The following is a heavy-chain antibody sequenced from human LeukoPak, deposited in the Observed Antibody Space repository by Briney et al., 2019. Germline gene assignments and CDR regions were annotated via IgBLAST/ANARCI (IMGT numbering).Heavy chain of an antibody. CDR2: INHSGST. V-gene: IGHV4-34*01. Sequence: SETLSLTCAVYGGSFSGYYWSWIRQPPGKGPEWIGEINHSGSTNYNPSLKSRVTISVDTSKNQFSLKLSSVTAADTAVYYCARGWSSSWTWEAFDIWGQGTMVTVSS. CDR1: GGSFSGYY. CDR3: ARGWSSSWTWEAFDI. D-gene: IGHD6-13*01. J-gene: IGHJ3*02.